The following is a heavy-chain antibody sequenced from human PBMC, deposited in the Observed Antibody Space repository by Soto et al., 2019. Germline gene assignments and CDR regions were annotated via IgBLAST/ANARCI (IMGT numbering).Heavy chain of an antibody. CDR3: ADEGPYYDFWSGYYPSYNWFDP. D-gene: IGHD3-3*01. Sequence: QVQLVESGGGVVQPGRSLRLSCAASGFTFSSYGMHWVRQAPGKGLEWVAVKSYDGSNKYYADSVKGRFTISRDNSKNTLYLKMNSLRAEDTAVYYCADEGPYYDFWSGYYPSYNWFDPWGQGTLVTVSS. J-gene: IGHJ5*02. CDR2: KSYDGSNK. V-gene: IGHV3-30*18. CDR1: GFTFSSYG.